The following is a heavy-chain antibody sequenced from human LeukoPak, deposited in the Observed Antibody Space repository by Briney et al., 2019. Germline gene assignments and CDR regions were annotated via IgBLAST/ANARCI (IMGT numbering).Heavy chain of an antibody. J-gene: IGHJ4*02. CDR2: IYHSGST. CDR1: GGSLSGYY. V-gene: IGHV4-34*01. CDR3: ARGVGSGWYGLGY. Sequence: PSETLSLTCAVYGGSLSGYYWSWVRQPPGKGLEWIGEIYHSGSTNYSPSLKSRVTISVDKSKNQFSLKLSSVTAADTAVYYCARGVGSGWYGLGYWGQGTLVTVSS. D-gene: IGHD6-19*01.